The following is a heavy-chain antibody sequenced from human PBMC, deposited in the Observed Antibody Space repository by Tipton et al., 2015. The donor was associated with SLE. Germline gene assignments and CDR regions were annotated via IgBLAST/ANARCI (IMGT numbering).Heavy chain of an antibody. CDR2: INHSGST. V-gene: IGHV4-34*01. J-gene: IGHJ3*02. D-gene: IGHD3-3*01. Sequence: LRLSCTVYGGSFSGYYWSWIRQPPGKGLEWIGEINHSGSTNYNPSLKSRVTISVDTSKNQFSLKLSSVTAADTAVYYCARYDQAFDIWGQGTMVTVSS. CDR3: ARYDQAFDI. CDR1: GGSFSGYY.